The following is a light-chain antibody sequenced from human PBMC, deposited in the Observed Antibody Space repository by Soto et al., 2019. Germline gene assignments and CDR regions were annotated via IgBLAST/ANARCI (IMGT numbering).Light chain of an antibody. CDR3: QHYGPSPV. J-gene: IGKJ1*01. CDR1: QSVSSSS. V-gene: IGKV3-20*01. Sequence: EIVVTQSPGTLSLSPGRGATLSCRASQSVSSSSLVWYQQKPGQAPRLLIYGASIRATGIPDRFSGSGSGTDFTLTISRVEPEDFAVYYCQHYGPSPVLGQGSKVDTK. CDR2: GAS.